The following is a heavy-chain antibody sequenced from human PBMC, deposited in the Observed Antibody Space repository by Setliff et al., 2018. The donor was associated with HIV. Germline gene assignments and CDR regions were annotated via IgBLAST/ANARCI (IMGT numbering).Heavy chain of an antibody. V-gene: IGHV1-69*13. CDR1: GGILSTYA. D-gene: IGHD5-18*01. CDR3: ARDSGYSYGVKGGMDV. CDR2: IIPLFGRA. J-gene: IGHJ6*02. Sequence: ASVKVSCKASGGILSTYATIWVRQAPGQGLEWLGGIIPLFGRASYAQKFQGRVTFTAAESTSTFYMDLSSLRSEDSAVYYCARDSGYSYGVKGGMDVWGQGTTVTV.